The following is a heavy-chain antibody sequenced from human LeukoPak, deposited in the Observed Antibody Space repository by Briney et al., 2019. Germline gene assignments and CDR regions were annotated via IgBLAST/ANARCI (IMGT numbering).Heavy chain of an antibody. CDR2: INSDGSST. Sequence: GGSLRLSCVASGFTFSSYWMHWVRQAPGKGLVWVSRINSDGSSTSYADSVKGRFTISRDNAKNTLYLQMNSLRAEDTAIHYCARACSSAWYVPGDYWGQGTLVTVSS. J-gene: IGHJ4*02. CDR1: GFTFSSYW. V-gene: IGHV3-74*01. D-gene: IGHD6-19*01. CDR3: ARACSSAWYVPGDY.